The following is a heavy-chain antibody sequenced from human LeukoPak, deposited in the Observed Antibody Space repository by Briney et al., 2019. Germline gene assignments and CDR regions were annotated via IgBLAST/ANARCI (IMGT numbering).Heavy chain of an antibody. CDR3: ARASLLWFGDFPPPDAFDI. CDR1: GYTFTVYY. Sequence: RASVNVSCKASGYTFTVYYMHWVRQAPGPGLEWMGWINPNSGGTNYAQKFQGWVTMTRDTSISTAYMELSRLRSDDTAVYYCARASLLWFGDFPPPDAFDIWGQGTMVTVSS. D-gene: IGHD3-10*01. V-gene: IGHV1-2*04. CDR2: INPNSGGT. J-gene: IGHJ3*02.